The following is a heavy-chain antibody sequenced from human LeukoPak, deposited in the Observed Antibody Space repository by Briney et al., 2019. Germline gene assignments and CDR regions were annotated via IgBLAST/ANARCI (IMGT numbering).Heavy chain of an antibody. CDR2: ISGSGGST. CDR3: AKDMVVSDPSDY. Sequence: GGSLRLSCAASGFTFNTYYMNWVRRAPGKGLEWVSAISGSGGSTYYADSVKGRFTISRDNSKNTLYLQMNSLRAEDTAVYYCAKDMVVSDPSDYWGQGTLVTVSS. D-gene: IGHD2-15*01. J-gene: IGHJ4*02. V-gene: IGHV3-23*01. CDR1: GFTFNTYY.